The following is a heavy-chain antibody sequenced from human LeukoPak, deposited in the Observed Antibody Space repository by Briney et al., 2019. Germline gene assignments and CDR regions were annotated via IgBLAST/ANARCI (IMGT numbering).Heavy chain of an antibody. CDR3: ARDLAYSRLDY. D-gene: IGHD5-18*01. Sequence: GGSLRLSCAVSGLTFSSSWMDWVRQAPGKGLEWVASINPDGNKKYSADSVKGRFTISRDNAENSLYLQMNSLRAEDTAFYYCARDLAYSRLDYWGQGMLVTVSS. V-gene: IGHV3-7*01. J-gene: IGHJ4*02. CDR1: GLTFSSSW. CDR2: INPDGNKK.